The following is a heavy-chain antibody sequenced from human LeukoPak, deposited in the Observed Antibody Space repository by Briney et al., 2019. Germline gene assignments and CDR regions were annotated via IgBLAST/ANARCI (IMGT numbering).Heavy chain of an antibody. Sequence: GGSLRLSCAASGFTFSSYAMSWVRQAPGKGLEWVSAISGSGGSTYYADSVKGRFTISRDNSKNTLYLQMNSLRAEDTAVYYCAKWGYCSRTSCLGAFEYWGQGTLVTVSP. J-gene: IGHJ4*02. CDR1: GFTFSSYA. D-gene: IGHD2-2*01. V-gene: IGHV3-23*01. CDR2: ISGSGGST. CDR3: AKWGYCSRTSCLGAFEY.